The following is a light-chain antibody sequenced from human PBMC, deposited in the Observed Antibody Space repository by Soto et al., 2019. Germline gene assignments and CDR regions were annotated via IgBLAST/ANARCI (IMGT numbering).Light chain of an antibody. J-gene: IGLJ3*02. V-gene: IGLV1-40*01. CDR2: GNT. CDR1: SSNIGTPYD. Sequence: QAVLTQPPSVSGAPGQRVTISCTGSSSNIGTPYDVHWYQQLPGTAPKLLIYGNTNRPSGVPDRFSGSKSGTSASLAITGLQAEDEADYYCQSYDSTLRGGVFGGGTKLTVL. CDR3: QSYDSTLRGGV.